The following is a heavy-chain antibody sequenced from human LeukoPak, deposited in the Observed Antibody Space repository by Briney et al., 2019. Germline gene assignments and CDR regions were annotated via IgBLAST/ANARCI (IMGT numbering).Heavy chain of an antibody. Sequence: GSLRLSCAASGFTFSLFPMIWVRQAPGKGLEWVSAISGSGDTTYSADSVKGRFSISRGNSNNTLYLQMNSLRTDDTAIYYCAKDRGYRGQGTLVTVSS. J-gene: IGHJ4*02. CDR3: AKDRGY. CDR2: ISGSGDTT. V-gene: IGHV3-23*01. CDR1: GFTFSLFP.